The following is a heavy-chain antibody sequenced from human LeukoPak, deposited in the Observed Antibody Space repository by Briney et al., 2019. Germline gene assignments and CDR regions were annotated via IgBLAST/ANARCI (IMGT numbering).Heavy chain of an antibody. CDR2: ISCDGSDR. D-gene: IGHD1-26*01. Sequence: GGSLRLSCAASGFTFSSSGMHWVRQAPGKGLEGVAVISCDGSDRYYADPVKGRFTVSRDNSKNALYLQMKSLRVEDTAVYYCARAGVGAIYYFDYWGQGTLVTVSS. V-gene: IGHV3-33*01. J-gene: IGHJ4*02. CDR1: GFTFSSSG. CDR3: ARAGVGAIYYFDY.